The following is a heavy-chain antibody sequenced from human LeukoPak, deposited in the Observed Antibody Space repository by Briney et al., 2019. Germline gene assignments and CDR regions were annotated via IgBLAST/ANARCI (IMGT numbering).Heavy chain of an antibody. CDR3: AKGPKYYFDY. J-gene: IGHJ4*02. CDR1: GFTFSSYA. CDR2: ISGSVSST. Sequence: GGSLRLSCAASGFTFSSYAMNWVRQAPGKGLEWVSGISGSVSSTYYADSVRGRFTISRDNSKNTLSLQMNSLRAEDTAVYYCAKGPKYYFDYWGQGTLVTVSS. V-gene: IGHV3-23*01.